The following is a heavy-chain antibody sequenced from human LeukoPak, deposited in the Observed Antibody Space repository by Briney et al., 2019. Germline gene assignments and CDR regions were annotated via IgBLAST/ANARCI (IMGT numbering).Heavy chain of an antibody. Sequence: GGTLRLSCAASGFTFSSYGMSWVRQAPGKGLGWVSGISGSGGSTYYADSVKGRFTISRDNSKNTLYLQMNSLRAEDTAVYYCAKGGPALEGEPKNFDYWGQGTLVTVSS. CDR3: AKGGPALEGEPKNFDY. CDR1: GFTFSSYG. CDR2: ISGSGGST. D-gene: IGHD3-3*01. J-gene: IGHJ4*02. V-gene: IGHV3-23*01.